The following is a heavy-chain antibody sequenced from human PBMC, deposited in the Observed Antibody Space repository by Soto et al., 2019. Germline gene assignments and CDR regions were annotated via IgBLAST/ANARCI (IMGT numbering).Heavy chain of an antibody. CDR2: ISAHNGNT. D-gene: IGHD1-1*01. Sequence: QVHLVQSGAEVKKPGASVKVSCQGSGYAFTTYGITWVRQAPGQGLERMGWISAHNGNTNYAQKLQGRVTVTRDTSTSTADMELRSLRYDDTAVYYCARGRYGDYWGQGALVTVSS. V-gene: IGHV1-18*01. J-gene: IGHJ4*02. CDR1: GYAFTTYG. CDR3: ARGRYGDY.